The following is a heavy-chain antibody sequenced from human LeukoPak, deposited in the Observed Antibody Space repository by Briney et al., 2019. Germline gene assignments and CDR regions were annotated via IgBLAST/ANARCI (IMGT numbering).Heavy chain of an antibody. V-gene: IGHV1-69*04. CDR1: GGTFSSYA. CDR2: IIPILGIA. D-gene: IGHD3-22*01. CDR3: ARDLDYYDSSDLFLNYFGY. Sequence: SVKVSCKASGGTFSSYAISWVRQAPGQGLEWMGRIIPILGIANYAQKFQGRVTITADKSTSTAYMELSSLRSEDTAVYYCARDLDYYDSSDLFLNYFGYWGQGTLVTVSS. J-gene: IGHJ4*02.